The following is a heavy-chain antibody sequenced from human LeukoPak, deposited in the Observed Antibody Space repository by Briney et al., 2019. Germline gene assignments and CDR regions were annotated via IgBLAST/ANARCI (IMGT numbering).Heavy chain of an antibody. J-gene: IGHJ5*02. V-gene: IGHV3-23*01. D-gene: IGHD6-19*01. CDR3: AKNTEHVRLSAVAGRGGFDP. CDR2: ISGSGGST. Sequence: PGGSLRLSCAASGFTFSSYAMSWVRQAPGKGLEWVSAISGSGGSTYYADSVKGRFTISRDNSKNTLCLQMNSLRAEDTAVYYCAKNTEHVRLSAVAGRGGFDPWGQGTLVTVSS. CDR1: GFTFSSYA.